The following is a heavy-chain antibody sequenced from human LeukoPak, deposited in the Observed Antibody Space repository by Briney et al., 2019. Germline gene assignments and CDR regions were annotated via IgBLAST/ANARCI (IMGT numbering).Heavy chain of an antibody. CDR3: AKSQSQTGSSWSFDY. CDR1: GFSFSTYG. J-gene: IGHJ4*02. V-gene: IGHV3-23*01. D-gene: IGHD6-13*01. Sequence: QPGGSLRLSCAASGFSFSTYGMSWVRQAPGKGLEWVSFVSGSGDSTYYADSVKGRFTISRDNSKNTLYLQMSSPRAEDTAVYYCAKSQSQTGSSWSFDYWGQGTLVTVSP. CDR2: VSGSGDST.